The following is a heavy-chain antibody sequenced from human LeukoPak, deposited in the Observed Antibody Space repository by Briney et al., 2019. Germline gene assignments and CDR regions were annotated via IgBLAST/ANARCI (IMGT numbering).Heavy chain of an antibody. V-gene: IGHV3-23*01. D-gene: IGHD3-3*01. CDR3: AKRLGVAGYFDY. CDR1: GFTFSSYA. CDR2: ISGSGFST. J-gene: IGHJ4*02. Sequence: PGGSLRLSCAASGFTFSSYAMSWVRQAPGKGLEWVSGISGSGFSTYYADSVKGRFTISRDNSKNTLYLQMNSLRAEDTAIYYCAKRLGVAGYFDYWGQGTLVTVSS.